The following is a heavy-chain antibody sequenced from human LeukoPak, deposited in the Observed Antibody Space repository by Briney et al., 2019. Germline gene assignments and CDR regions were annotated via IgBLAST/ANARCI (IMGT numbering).Heavy chain of an antibody. CDR1: GYTFTGYY. V-gene: IGHV1-2*02. CDR3: AGGDYYDSSAQGY. Sequence: VASVTVSFTASGYTFTGYYMHWVRQAPGQGLEWMGWINPNSGGTNYAQTFQGRVTMTRDTSISTAYMELSRLRSDDTAVYYCAGGDYYDSSAQGYWGQGTLVTVSS. CDR2: INPNSGGT. J-gene: IGHJ4*02. D-gene: IGHD3-22*01.